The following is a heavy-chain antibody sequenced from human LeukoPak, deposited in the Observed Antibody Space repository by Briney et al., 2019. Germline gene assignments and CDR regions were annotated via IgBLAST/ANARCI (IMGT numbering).Heavy chain of an antibody. CDR2: ISAYNGNT. V-gene: IGHV1-18*01. CDR1: GYTFTSYG. D-gene: IGHD3-9*01. CDR3: ARDGDYDILTGRASNYYMDV. J-gene: IGHJ6*03. Sequence: GASVKVSCKASGYTFTSYGISWVRQAPGQGLEWMRWISAYNGNTNYAQKLQGRVTMTTDTSTSTAYMELRSLRSDDTAVYYCARDGDYDILTGRASNYYMDVWGKGTTVTVSS.